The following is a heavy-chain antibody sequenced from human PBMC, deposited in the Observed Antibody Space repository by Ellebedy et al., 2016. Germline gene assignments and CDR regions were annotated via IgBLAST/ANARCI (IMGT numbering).Heavy chain of an antibody. V-gene: IGHV3-30*03. Sequence: GESLKISCAASGFTFSSYGMHWVRRAPGKGLEWVAVISYDGSNKYYADSVKGRFTISRDNSKNTLYLQMNSLRAEDTAVYYCARDPAYYDILTGYYQELYFDYWGQGTLVTVSS. CDR2: ISYDGSNK. J-gene: IGHJ4*02. CDR1: GFTFSSYG. D-gene: IGHD3-9*01. CDR3: ARDPAYYDILTGYYQELYFDY.